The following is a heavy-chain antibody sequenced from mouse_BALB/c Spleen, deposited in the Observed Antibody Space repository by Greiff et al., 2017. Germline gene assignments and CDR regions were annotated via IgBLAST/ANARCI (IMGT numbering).Heavy chain of an antibody. V-gene: IGHV3-2*02. Sequence: VQLQQSGPGLVKPSQSLSLTCTVTGYSITSDYAWNWIRQFPGNKLEWMGYISYSGSTSYNPSLKSRISITRDTSKNQFFLQLNSVTTEDTATYYCAKGNYVYAMDYWGQGTSVTVSS. CDR2: ISYSGST. J-gene: IGHJ4*01. CDR3: AKGNYVYAMDY. CDR1: GYSITSDYA. D-gene: IGHD2-1*01.